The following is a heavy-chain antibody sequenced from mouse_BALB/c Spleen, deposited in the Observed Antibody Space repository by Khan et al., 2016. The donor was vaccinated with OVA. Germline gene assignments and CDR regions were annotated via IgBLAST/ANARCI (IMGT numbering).Heavy chain of an antibody. D-gene: IGHD2-14*01. Sequence: QVQLQQSGPELVKPGASLKVSCQVSGYPFTDYIVGWGKKRTRQGLEWIGDIFPGCNTPYYNEKSKDKATLTAEKHSNTDFLQHRNLTPEDSAVDFCSRGGYSVFAYWGQGTLVTVSA. CDR3: SRGGYSVFAY. V-gene: IGHV1-77*01. CDR1: GYPFTDYI. J-gene: IGHJ3*01. CDR2: IFPGCNTP.